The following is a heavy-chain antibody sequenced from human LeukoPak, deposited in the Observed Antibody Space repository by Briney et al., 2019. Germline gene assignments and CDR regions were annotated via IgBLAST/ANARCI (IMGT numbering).Heavy chain of an antibody. CDR1: GGSIRGYY. J-gene: IGHJ3*02. V-gene: IGHV4-59*01. Sequence: KPSETLSLTCTVSGGSIRGYYWSWIRQPPGKRLEWIAYIYNSVTTNYNPSLKSRLTISVDTSENQISLKLSSVTAADTAVYYCARVYGDDAFDIWGQGTMVTVSS. CDR3: ARVYGDDAFDI. D-gene: IGHD7-27*01. CDR2: IYNSVTT.